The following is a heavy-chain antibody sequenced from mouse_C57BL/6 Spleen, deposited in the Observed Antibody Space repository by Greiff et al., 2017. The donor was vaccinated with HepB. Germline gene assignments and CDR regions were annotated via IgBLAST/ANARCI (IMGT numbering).Heavy chain of an antibody. V-gene: IGHV5-16*01. D-gene: IGHD2-1*01. J-gene: IGHJ4*01. CDR2: INYDGSST. CDR1: GFTFSDYY. Sequence: EVQLQESEGGLVQPGSSMKLSCTASGFTFSDYYMAWVRQVPEKGLEWVANINYDGSSTYYLDSLKSRFIISRDNAKNILYLQMSSLKSEDTATYYCARDGNYRAMDYWGQGTSVTVSS. CDR3: ARDGNYRAMDY.